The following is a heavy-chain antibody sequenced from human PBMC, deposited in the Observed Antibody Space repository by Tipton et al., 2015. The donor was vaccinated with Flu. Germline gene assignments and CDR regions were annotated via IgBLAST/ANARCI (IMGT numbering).Heavy chain of an antibody. Sequence: GLVKPSETLSLTCTVSPGSFGNDYWSWIRQPPGQGLEWIGNIHSSASTNYSPSFTSRVTISIDMSANQFSLRLTSVTAADTAVYYCARGRPLYYLDVWGKGTTVTVSS. V-gene: IGHV4-59*01. CDR3: ARGRPLYYLDV. CDR1: PGSFGNDY. J-gene: IGHJ6*03. CDR2: IHSSAST.